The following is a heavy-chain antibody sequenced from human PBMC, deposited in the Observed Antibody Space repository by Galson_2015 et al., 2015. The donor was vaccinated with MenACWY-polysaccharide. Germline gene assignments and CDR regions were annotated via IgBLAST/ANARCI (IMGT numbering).Heavy chain of an antibody. CDR3: ARVSLTTSNFEL. V-gene: IGHV3-23*01. Sequence: ALRLSCSAAGFTVSSVAFNWARQAPGEGRQWVSAIDASGASTYYADSVKGRFTISRDSPKNTLLLQMNSLSAEDTAIYYCARVSLTTSNFELWGRGTLVTVSS. CDR1: GFTVSSVA. D-gene: IGHD3-22*01. J-gene: IGHJ2*01. CDR2: IDASGAST.